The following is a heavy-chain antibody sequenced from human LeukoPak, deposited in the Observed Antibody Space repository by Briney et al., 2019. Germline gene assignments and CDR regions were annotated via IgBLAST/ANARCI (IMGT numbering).Heavy chain of an antibody. CDR1: GGSVSSETYY. Sequence: SETLSLTCTVSGGSVSSETYYWSWIRQPPGKGLEWIGYIYNSGSTKYNPSLNSQVTISVDTSKNQFSLKLSSVTAADTAVYYCARDRGGRYSEDWGQGTLVTVSS. CDR2: IYNSGST. J-gene: IGHJ4*02. D-gene: IGHD5-12*01. CDR3: ARDRGGRYSED. V-gene: IGHV4-61*01.